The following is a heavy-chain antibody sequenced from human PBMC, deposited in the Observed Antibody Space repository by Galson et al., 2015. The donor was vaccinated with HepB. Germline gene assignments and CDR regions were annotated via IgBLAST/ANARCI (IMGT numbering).Heavy chain of an antibody. J-gene: IGHJ4*02. Sequence: TLSLTCTVSGGSISSGDYYWSWIRQHPGKGLEWIRYIYYSGNTYYNPSLKSRITMSVDTSKSHFSLRLSYVTAADTAVYYCAGDQRARGNYYFDYWGQGTLVTVSS. CDR2: IYYSGNT. V-gene: IGHV4-31*03. CDR3: AGDQRARGNYYFDY. CDR1: GGSISSGDYY.